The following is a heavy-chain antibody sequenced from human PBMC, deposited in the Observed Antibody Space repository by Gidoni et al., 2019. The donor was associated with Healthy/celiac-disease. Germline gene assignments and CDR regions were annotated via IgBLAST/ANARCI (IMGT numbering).Heavy chain of an antibody. CDR2: IAYEGSNK. CDR3: AKDLAAAGIGGYFDY. V-gene: IGHV3-30*18. D-gene: IGHD6-13*01. CDR1: GFTFSSYG. Sequence: QVQLVESGGGVVQPGRSLGLSCAASGFTFSSYGMHWFRQAPGKGLEWWAGIAYEGSNKYYADSVKGRFTISRDNSKNTLYLQMNSLRAEDTAVYYGAKDLAAAGIGGYFDYWGQGTLVTVSS. J-gene: IGHJ4*02.